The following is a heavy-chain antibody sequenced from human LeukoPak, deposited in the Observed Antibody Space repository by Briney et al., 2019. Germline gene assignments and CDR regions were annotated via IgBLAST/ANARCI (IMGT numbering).Heavy chain of an antibody. CDR3: ARDLEFPYYGSGNDAFDI. V-gene: IGHV4-59*01. Sequence: PSETLSLTCTVSGGSISSYYWSWIRQPPGKGLERIGYIYYSGSTNYNPSLKSRVTISVGTSKNQFSLKLSPVTAADTAVYYCARDLEFPYYGSGNDAFDIWGQGTMVTVSS. CDR1: GGSISSYY. D-gene: IGHD3-10*01. CDR2: IYYSGST. J-gene: IGHJ3*02.